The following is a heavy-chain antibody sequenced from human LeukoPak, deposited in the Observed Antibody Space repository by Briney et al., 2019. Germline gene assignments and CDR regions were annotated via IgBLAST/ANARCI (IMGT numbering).Heavy chain of an antibody. Sequence: SETLSLTCSVSRRSITNYYWSWIRRPPGEGLEWIGYVYASGATNSNPSLKSRVTISVDTSKNQFSLKLSSVTAADTAVYYCARHGKGVTYFYTFDIWGQGTVVAVSS. D-gene: IGHD2/OR15-2a*01. CDR1: RRSITNYY. CDR3: ARHGKGVTYFYTFDI. J-gene: IGHJ3*02. V-gene: IGHV4-59*08. CDR2: VYASGAT.